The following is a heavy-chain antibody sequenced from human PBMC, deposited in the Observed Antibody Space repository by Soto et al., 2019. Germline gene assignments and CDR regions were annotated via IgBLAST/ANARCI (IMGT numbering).Heavy chain of an antibody. CDR3: ARGGVSTRTFDY. Sequence: EXLKISCKCSGYXFAGYLVAWVRQMPGKGLELIGIIYPSDSDTRYRPSFQGQVTISADKSISSSYLQWSSLRASDSAMYYCARGGVSTRTFDYWGQGTPGTVSS. D-gene: IGHD3-3*01. V-gene: IGHV5-51*01. CDR2: IYPSDSDT. CDR1: GYXFAGYL. J-gene: IGHJ4*02.